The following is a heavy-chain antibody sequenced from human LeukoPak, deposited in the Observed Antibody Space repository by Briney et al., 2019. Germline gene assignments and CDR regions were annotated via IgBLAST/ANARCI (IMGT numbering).Heavy chain of an antibody. J-gene: IGHJ4*02. CDR1: GGSFSGYY. CDR2: INHSGST. D-gene: IGHD3-22*01. CDR3: AKDETGGYDSSGYYVDY. Sequence: SETLSLTCAVYGGSFSGYYWSWIRQPPGKGLEWIGEINHSGSTNYNPSLKSRVTISVDTSKNQFSLKLSSVTAADTAVYYCAKDETGGYDSSGYYVDYWGQGTLVTVSS. V-gene: IGHV4-34*01.